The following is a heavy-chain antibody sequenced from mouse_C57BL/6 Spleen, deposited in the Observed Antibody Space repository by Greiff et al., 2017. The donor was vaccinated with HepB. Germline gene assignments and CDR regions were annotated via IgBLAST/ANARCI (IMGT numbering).Heavy chain of an antibody. CDR1: GYTFTGYW. D-gene: IGHD2-1*01. CDR2: ILPGSGST. Sequence: VKLQESGAELMKPGASVKLSCKATGYTFTGYWIEWVKQRPGHGLEWIGEILPGSGSTNYNEKFKGKATFTADTSSNTAYMQLSSLTTEDSAIYYCARTLYYGNYWFAYWGQGTLVTVSA. J-gene: IGHJ3*01. V-gene: IGHV1-9*01. CDR3: ARTLYYGNYWFAY.